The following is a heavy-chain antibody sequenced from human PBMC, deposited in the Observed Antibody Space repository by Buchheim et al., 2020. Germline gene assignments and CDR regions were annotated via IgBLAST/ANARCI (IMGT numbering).Heavy chain of an antibody. V-gene: IGHV4-39*07. Sequence: QLQLQESGPGLVKPSETLSLTCNVSGDSISRDNYYWGWIRQPPGKGLEWIGSMYYSGNTFYNPSLKSRVTISVDTSKNQISLKLKSVTAADTAVYYCARGYSYGYSYFDPWGQGTL. CDR2: MYYSGNT. CDR3: ARGYSYGYSYFDP. D-gene: IGHD5-18*01. J-gene: IGHJ5*02. CDR1: GDSISRDNYY.